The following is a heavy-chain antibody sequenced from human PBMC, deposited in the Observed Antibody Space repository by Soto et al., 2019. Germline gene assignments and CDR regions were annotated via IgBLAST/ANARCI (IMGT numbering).Heavy chain of an antibody. J-gene: IGHJ4*02. CDR1: GYTSIDYY. Sequence: QVQLVQSGAEVRNPGASVKVSCKASGYTSIDYYTHWVRLAPGQGLEWMGIINPSDGSTTYAQKYRERVTMTTDTSTNTVYLELSSLRSEDTAVYYCARDPHRIVGGRFDYWGQGTLVTVSS. CDR3: ARDPHRIVGGRFDY. V-gene: IGHV1-46*01. D-gene: IGHD1-26*01. CDR2: INPSDGST.